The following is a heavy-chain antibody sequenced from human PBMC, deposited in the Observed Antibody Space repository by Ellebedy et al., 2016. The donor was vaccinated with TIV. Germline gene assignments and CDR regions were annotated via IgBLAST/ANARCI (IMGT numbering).Heavy chain of an antibody. CDR1: GFTFSTYA. CDR2: VSGGGGST. V-gene: IGHV3-23*01. Sequence: GESLKISCAASGFTFSTYAMNWVRQAPGKGLEWVSVVSGGGGSTYYVDSVQGRFTISRDNSKNTLYLQMNSLRAEDTAVYYCARDKVVGATYFDYWGQGTLVTVSS. J-gene: IGHJ4*02. CDR3: ARDKVVGATYFDY. D-gene: IGHD1-26*01.